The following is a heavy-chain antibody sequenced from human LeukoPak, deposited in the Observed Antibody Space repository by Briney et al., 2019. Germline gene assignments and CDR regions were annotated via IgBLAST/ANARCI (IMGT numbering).Heavy chain of an antibody. CDR1: GYSFVTYG. Sequence: GESLKISCQTSGYSFVTYGIVWMRQMPGKGLEWVGLIYPGHSDTTYSPSFQGQVTISADKSTDTAYLHWNSLKASDTAAYFCARRIQGYLDYWGLGTLVTVSS. CDR3: ARRIQGYLDY. CDR2: IYPGHSDT. V-gene: IGHV5-51*01. J-gene: IGHJ4*02.